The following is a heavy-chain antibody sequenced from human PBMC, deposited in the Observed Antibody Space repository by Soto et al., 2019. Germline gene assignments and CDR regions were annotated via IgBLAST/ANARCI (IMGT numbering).Heavy chain of an antibody. J-gene: IGHJ6*02. Sequence: GGSLRLSCAASGFTVSSNYMSWVRQAPGKGLEWVSVIYSGGSTYYADSVKGRFTISRDNSKNTLYLQMNSLRDEDTAVYYCARDYYYYAMDVWGPGTTVTVSS. CDR2: IYSGGST. CDR3: ARDYYYYAMDV. CDR1: GFTVSSNY. V-gene: IGHV3-53*01.